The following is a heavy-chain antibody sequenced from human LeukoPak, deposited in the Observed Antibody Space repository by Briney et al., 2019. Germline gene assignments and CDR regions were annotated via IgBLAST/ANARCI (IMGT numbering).Heavy chain of an antibody. D-gene: IGHD3-22*01. J-gene: IGHJ4*02. CDR1: GGSLIVYY. V-gene: IGHV4-34*01. Sequence: SETLSPTCAVDGGSLIVYYCGWVRQPPGKGREWIGEINHSGSTNNTPSLKRRVTKSVDTSKNQFCLKLSSVTDADPAVYYCARGPLSSHANYYDRSGYYCFDYWGQGTMVTVSS. CDR3: ARGPLSSHANYYDRSGYYCFDY. CDR2: INHSGST.